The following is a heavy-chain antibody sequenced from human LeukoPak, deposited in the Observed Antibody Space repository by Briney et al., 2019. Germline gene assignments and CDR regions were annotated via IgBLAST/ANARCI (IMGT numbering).Heavy chain of an antibody. CDR3: ARAWNGREYYTWL. CDR1: GFNLNQHW. Sequence: GGSLRLSCSASGFNLNQHWMKLVRQAPGMGLEWVANIKQDGSDQRYMDSVKGRFTISRDNAKNSLYLQMNSLRAEDTATYYCARAWNGREYYTWLWGQGTLVTVSS. D-gene: IGHD1-1*01. J-gene: IGHJ4*02. CDR2: IKQDGSDQ. V-gene: IGHV3-7*01.